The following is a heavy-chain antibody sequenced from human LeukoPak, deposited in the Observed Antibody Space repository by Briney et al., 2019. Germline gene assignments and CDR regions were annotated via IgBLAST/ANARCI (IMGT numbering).Heavy chain of an antibody. CDR1: GFTFSSYS. D-gene: IGHD4-23*01. CDR2: ISSSSSYI. V-gene: IGHV3-21*01. J-gene: IGHJ4*02. Sequence: GGSLRLSCAASGFTFSSYSMNWVRQAPGKGLEWVSSISSSSSYIYYADSVKGRFTISRDNTKNSLYLQMNSLRAEDTAVYYCARVAPMRDYGGNSVDYWGQGTLITVSS. CDR3: ARVAPMRDYGGNSVDY.